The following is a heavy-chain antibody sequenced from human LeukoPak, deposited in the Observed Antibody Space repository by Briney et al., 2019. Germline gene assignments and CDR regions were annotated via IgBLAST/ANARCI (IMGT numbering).Heavy chain of an antibody. CDR2: ISPNSGGP. CDR1: GYTFTGYY. Sequence: ASVKVSCKASGYTFTGYYMHWVRQAPGQGLEWMGWISPNSGGPNYAQKFQGRVTMTRDTSISTAYMELSRLRSDDTAVYYCARGAQTYYYDSSGYYYPLGYWGQGTLVTVSS. CDR3: ARGAQTYYYDSSGYYYPLGY. J-gene: IGHJ4*02. D-gene: IGHD3-22*01. V-gene: IGHV1-2*02.